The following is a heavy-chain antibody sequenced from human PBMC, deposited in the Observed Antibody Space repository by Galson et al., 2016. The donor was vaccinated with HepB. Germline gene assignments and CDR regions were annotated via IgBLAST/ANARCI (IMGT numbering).Heavy chain of an antibody. CDR1: GYTFSDYS. CDR2: INPNTGGT. J-gene: IGHJ6*02. CDR3: ARDYPVFIQLVSLAAPLDV. Sequence: SVKVSCKASGYTFSDYSIHWLRQAPGEGPEWMGRINPNTGGTNYAQKFQGRVTMTWDTSISTAYMQLTRLRSDDTAVYYCARDYPVFIQLVSLAAPLDVWGQGTTVTVSS. D-gene: IGHD5-24*01. V-gene: IGHV1-2*06.